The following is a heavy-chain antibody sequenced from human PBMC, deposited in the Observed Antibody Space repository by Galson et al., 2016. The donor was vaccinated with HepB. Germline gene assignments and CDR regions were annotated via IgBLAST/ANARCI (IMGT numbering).Heavy chain of an antibody. CDR2: IDWDDDI. Sequence: PALVKPTQTLTLTCTFSGFSLTTTGMCVSWIRQPPGKALEWLALIDWDDDIYYGTSLKTRLTISKDTSKSPVVLTMANLDPVDTATYYCARINTRLFLEPAFDYWGQGVLVTVSS. V-gene: IGHV2-70*01. CDR3: ARINTRLFLEPAFDY. D-gene: IGHD3-3*01. CDR1: GFSLTTTGMC. J-gene: IGHJ4*02.